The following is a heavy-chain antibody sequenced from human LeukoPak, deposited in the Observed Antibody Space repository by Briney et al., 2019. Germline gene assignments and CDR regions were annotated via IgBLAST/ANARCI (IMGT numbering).Heavy chain of an antibody. CDR2: IIPIFGTA. V-gene: IGHV1-69*13. CDR3: ATERIAARQYFDY. CDR1: GGTFSSYA. J-gene: IGHJ4*02. D-gene: IGHD6-6*01. Sequence: ASVKVSCKASGGTFSSYAISWVRQAPGQGLEWMGGIIPIFGTANYAHKFQGRVTITADESTSTAYMELSSLRSEDTAVYYCATERIAARQYFDYWGQGTLVTVPS.